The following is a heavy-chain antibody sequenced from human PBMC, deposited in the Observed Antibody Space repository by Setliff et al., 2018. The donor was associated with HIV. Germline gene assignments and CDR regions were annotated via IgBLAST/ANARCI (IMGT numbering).Heavy chain of an antibody. CDR1: GVPLSDYY. Sequence: PSETLSLTCTLDGVPLSDYYWNWIRQSPGKGLEWIVEVNHNGNINYNPSLKSRVTVSVDTSKTQYSLKMISVTAADTAMYYCAISIVGVTSEMYWAQGTLVTVSS. D-gene: IGHD2-21*02. CDR2: VNHNGNI. J-gene: IGHJ4*02. CDR3: AISIVGVTSEMY. V-gene: IGHV4-34*01.